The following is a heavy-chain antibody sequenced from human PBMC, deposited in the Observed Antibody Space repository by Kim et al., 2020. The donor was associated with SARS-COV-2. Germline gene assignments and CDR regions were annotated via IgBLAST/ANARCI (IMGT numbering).Heavy chain of an antibody. CDR2: ISSSSSYI. CDR3: ARVAGRGIQLWFEN. CDR1: GFTFSSYS. Sequence: GGSLRLSCAASGFTFSSYSMNWVRQAPGKGLEWVSSISSSSSYIYYADSVKGRFTISRDNAKNSLYLQMNSLRAEDTAVYYCARVAGRGIQLWFENWGQGTLVTVSS. V-gene: IGHV3-21*01. D-gene: IGHD5-18*01. J-gene: IGHJ5*02.